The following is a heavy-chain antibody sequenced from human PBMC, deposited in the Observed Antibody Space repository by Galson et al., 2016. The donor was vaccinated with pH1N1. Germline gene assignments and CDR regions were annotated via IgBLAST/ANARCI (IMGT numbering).Heavy chain of an antibody. CDR2: IDNDGRGT. D-gene: IGHD2-15*01. V-gene: IGHV3-74*01. CDR3: ARNWWGIDY. J-gene: IGHJ4*02. Sequence: SLRLSCAASGFPFSDYWMHWVRQAPGKGLVWVARIDNDGRGTSHADSVRGRFAISRDNAENMLYLQTNSQRTDDTAVYYCARNWWGIDYWGQGALVTVSS. CDR1: GFPFSDYW.